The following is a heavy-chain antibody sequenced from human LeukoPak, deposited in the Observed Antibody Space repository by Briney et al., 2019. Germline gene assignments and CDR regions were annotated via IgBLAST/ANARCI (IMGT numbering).Heavy chain of an antibody. V-gene: IGHV1-3*01. D-gene: IGHD6-13*01. CDR2: INAGNGNK. CDR1: GYTFTSYA. Sequence: ASVKVSCKASGYTFTSYAMHWVRQEPGQKLQWMGWINAGNGNKKYSQKFQGRVTITRDTTASTAYRELSSLRSEDTAVYYCARELMGSSWYQDWGQGTLVTVSS. CDR3: ARELMGSSWYQD. J-gene: IGHJ4*02.